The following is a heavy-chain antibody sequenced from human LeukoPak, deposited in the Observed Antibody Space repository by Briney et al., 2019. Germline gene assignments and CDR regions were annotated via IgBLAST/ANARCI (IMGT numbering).Heavy chain of an antibody. CDR1: GFTFSSYS. V-gene: IGHV3-48*01. J-gene: IGHJ4*02. CDR2: ISSSSSTI. CDR3: ARAHHRRVYDYVWGSYPY. Sequence: GGSLRLSCAASGFTFSSYSMNWVRQAPGKGPEWVSYISSSSSTIYYADSVKGRFTISRDNAKNSLYLQMNSLRAEDTAVYYCARAHHRRVYDYVWGSYPYWGQGTLVTVSS. D-gene: IGHD3-16*02.